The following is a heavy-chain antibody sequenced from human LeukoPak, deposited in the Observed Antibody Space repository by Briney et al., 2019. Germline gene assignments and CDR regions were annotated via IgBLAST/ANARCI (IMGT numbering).Heavy chain of an antibody. V-gene: IGHV2-5*02. CDR3: AHLGSDCSGGSCFAFDI. Sequence: SGPTLVNPTQTLTLTCTFSGFSLSTSGVGVGWLRQPPGKALEWLALIYWDDDKRYSPSLKSRLTITKDTSKNQVVLTMTNMDPVDTATYYCAHLGSDCSGGSCFAFDIWGQGTMVTVSS. CDR2: IYWDDDK. CDR1: GFSLSTSGVG. J-gene: IGHJ3*02. D-gene: IGHD2-15*01.